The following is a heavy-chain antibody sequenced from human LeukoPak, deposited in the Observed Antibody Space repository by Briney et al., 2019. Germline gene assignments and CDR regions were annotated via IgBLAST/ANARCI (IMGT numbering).Heavy chain of an antibody. CDR1: GGSFSGYY. CDR3: ARSPYYDILTGYGYYFDS. CDR2: INHTGST. J-gene: IGHJ4*02. Sequence: SETLSLTCAVYGGSFSGYYWSWIRQPPGKGLEWIGEINHTGSTNYNPSLKSRVTISLDTSKNQFSLNLSSVSAADTAVYYCARSPYYDILTGYGYYFDSWGQGTLVSVYS. D-gene: IGHD3-9*01. V-gene: IGHV4-34*01.